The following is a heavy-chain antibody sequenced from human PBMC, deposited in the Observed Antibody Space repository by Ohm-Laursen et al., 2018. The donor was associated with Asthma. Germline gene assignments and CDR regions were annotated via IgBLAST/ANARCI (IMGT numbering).Heavy chain of an antibody. D-gene: IGHD6-19*01. V-gene: IGHV3-30-3*01. CDR3: ARLPGIAVAGILTDY. CDR1: GFTFSSYA. CDR2: ISYDGSNK. J-gene: IGHJ4*02. Sequence: SLRLSCAATGFTFSSYAMHWVRQAPGKGLEWVAVISYDGSNKYYADSVKGRFTISRDNSKNTLYLQMNSLKASDTAMYYCARLPGIAVAGILTDYWGQGTLVTVSS.